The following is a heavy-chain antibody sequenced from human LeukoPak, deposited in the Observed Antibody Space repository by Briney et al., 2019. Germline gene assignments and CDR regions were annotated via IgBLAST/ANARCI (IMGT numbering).Heavy chain of an antibody. D-gene: IGHD6-6*01. J-gene: IGHJ4*02. Sequence: GGSLRLSCAASGFSFSSYAMSWVRQAPGKGLEWVAFIRYDGSDKYYADSVRGRFTISRDNSKNTLYLQLSSLRVEDTAVYYCAPEYSSSLAIDYWGQGTLVTVSS. CDR3: APEYSSSLAIDY. V-gene: IGHV3-30*02. CDR2: IRYDGSDK. CDR1: GFSFSSYA.